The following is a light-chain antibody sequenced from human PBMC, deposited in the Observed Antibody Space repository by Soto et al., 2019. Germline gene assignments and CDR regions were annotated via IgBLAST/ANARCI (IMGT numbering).Light chain of an antibody. CDR3: CSYAGSYTLV. J-gene: IGLJ3*02. CDR1: SSDVGAYNY. Sequence: QSALTQPRSVSGSPGQSVTISCTGTSSDVGAYNYVSWYQQHPGKVPKLMIYDVSRRPSGVPDRFSGSKSGNTASLTISGLQADDEADDYCCSYAGSYTLVFGGGTKVTVL. CDR2: DVS. V-gene: IGLV2-11*01.